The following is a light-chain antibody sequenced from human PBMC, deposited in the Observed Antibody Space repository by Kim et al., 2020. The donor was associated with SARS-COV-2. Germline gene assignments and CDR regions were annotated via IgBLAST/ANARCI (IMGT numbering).Light chain of an antibody. J-gene: IGLJ2*01. CDR2: GRN. Sequence: SSGLTQDPAVSVALGQTVRITCQGDSLRSYYASWYQQKPGQAPVLVIYGRNNRPSGIPDRFSGSTSGNTASLTITGAQAEDEADYYCKSRDSSGNVVFGGGTKLTVL. CDR3: KSRDSSGNVV. V-gene: IGLV3-19*01. CDR1: SLRSYY.